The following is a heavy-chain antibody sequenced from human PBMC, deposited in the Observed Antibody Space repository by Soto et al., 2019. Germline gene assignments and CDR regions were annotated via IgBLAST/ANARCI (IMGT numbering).Heavy chain of an antibody. CDR3: ARGPSPGYGANCYYFDY. CDR2: ISSSGSTI. V-gene: IGHV3-48*03. Sequence: LRLSCTASGFIFSSYEMSWVRQAPGKGLEWVSYISSSGSTIYYADSVKDRFTISRDNAKNSLYLQMNSLRAEDTAVYYCARGPSPGYGANCYYFDYWGQGTLVTVSS. CDR1: GFIFSSYE. D-gene: IGHD4-17*01. J-gene: IGHJ4*02.